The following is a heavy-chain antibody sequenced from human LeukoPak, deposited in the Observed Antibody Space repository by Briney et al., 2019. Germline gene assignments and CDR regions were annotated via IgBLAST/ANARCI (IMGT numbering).Heavy chain of an antibody. CDR1: GFSFSAYP. J-gene: IGHJ4*02. D-gene: IGHD3-10*01. CDR2: ISASGDVT. CDR3: AKTVGYYDSGSYCDY. Sequence: GSLRLSCAASGFSFSAYPMGWVRQAPGKGLQWLSGISASGDVTFHADRVKGRFAISRDTSKNTLYLQMNSLRAEDTAVYYCAKTVGYYDSGSYCDYWGQGILVTVSS. V-gene: IGHV3-23*01.